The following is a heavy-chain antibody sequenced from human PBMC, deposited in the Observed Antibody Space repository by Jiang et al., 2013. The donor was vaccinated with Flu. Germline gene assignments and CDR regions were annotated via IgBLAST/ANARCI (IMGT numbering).Heavy chain of an antibody. V-gene: IGHV3-48*02. Sequence: SGGGLVQPGGSLRLSCAASGFTFSSYSMNWVRQAPGKGLEWVSYISSSSSTIYYADSVKGRFTISRDNAKNSLHLQMNSLRDEDTAVYYCATDSNSSSWYAYYYYGMDVWGQGTTVTVSS. CDR3: ATDSNSSSWYAYYYYGMDV. CDR1: GFTFSSYS. J-gene: IGHJ6*02. D-gene: IGHD6-13*01. CDR2: ISSSSSTI.